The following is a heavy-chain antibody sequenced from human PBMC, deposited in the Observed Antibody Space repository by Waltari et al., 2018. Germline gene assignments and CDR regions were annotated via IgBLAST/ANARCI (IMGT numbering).Heavy chain of an antibody. CDR2: IYHSGSN. D-gene: IGHD5-12*01. J-gene: IGHJ4*02. CDR3: WTDPGGYEEYDD. Sequence: QVQLQESGPGLVKPSGTLSLTCAVSGGSISSSNWWSWVRQPPGKGLEWIGEIYHSGSNKYNPSPKSRVTISVDKSQKQFSPKASPGTGADTAGDYWWTDPGGYEEYDDWGQGTLVTVSP. V-gene: IGHV4-4*02. CDR1: GGSISSSNW.